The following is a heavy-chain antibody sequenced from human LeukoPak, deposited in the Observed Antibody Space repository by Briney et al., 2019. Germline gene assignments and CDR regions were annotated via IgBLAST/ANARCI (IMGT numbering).Heavy chain of an antibody. V-gene: IGHV4-39*01. CDR3: ARQAISGYDPPPFDS. J-gene: IGHJ4*02. D-gene: IGHD5-12*01. CDR1: GGSISRSTYY. Sequence: SETLSLTCTVSGGSISRSTYYWGWIRQPPGKGLEWIGNLYYSGSTYYNPSLKSRVTISVDTSKNQFSLKLSSVTAADTAVYYCARQAISGYDPPPFDSWGQGTLVTVSS. CDR2: LYYSGST.